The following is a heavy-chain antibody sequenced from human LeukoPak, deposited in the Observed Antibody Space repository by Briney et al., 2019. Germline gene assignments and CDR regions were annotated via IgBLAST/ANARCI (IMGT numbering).Heavy chain of an antibody. D-gene: IGHD6-19*01. CDR3: ARDSSGWYENDY. V-gene: IGHV3-30*02. J-gene: IGHJ4*02. Sequence: GGSLRLSCAASRFTFSTYDMHWVRQAPGKGLEWVTFIQYDGSNKYYADSVKGRFTISRDNAKNSLYLQMNSLRAEDTAVYYCARDSSGWYENDYWGQGTLVTVSS. CDR2: IQYDGSNK. CDR1: RFTFSTYD.